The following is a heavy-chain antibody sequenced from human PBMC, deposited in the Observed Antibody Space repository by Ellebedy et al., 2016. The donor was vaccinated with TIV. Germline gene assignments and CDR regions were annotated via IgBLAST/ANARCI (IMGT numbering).Heavy chain of an antibody. CDR1: GFSFGSHG. CDR3: VTGRYTRSLFDF. J-gene: IGHJ4*02. V-gene: IGHV3-23*01. CDR2: LTASGGRT. Sequence: GGSLRLSXAASGFSFGSHGMNWVRQAPGKGLEWVSGLTASGGRTNYADSVKGRFTVSRDNSKNTMDLQMNSLRAEDTAVYYCVTGRYTRSLFDFWGQGTLVIVSS. D-gene: IGHD1-1*01.